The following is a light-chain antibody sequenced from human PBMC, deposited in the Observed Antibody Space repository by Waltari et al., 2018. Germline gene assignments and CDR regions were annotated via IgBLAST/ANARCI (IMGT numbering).Light chain of an antibody. Sequence: QSALTQPPSASGSPGQSVTISCTGTSSDVGAYNYVSWYQQHPGQAPTLMIFEVSKRPSGVPDRFSGSKSGNTASLTVSGLQAEDEADYYCSSYAGSNNVVFGGGTKLTVL. CDR2: EVS. V-gene: IGLV2-8*01. CDR1: SSDVGAYNY. CDR3: SSYAGSNNVV. J-gene: IGLJ2*01.